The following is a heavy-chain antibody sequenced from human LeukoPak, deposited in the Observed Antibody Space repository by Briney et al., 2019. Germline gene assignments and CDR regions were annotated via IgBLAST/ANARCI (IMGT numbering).Heavy chain of an antibody. CDR2: ITPNADRT. J-gene: IGHJ1*01. Sequence: PGGSLRLSCAASGLTFGSYGMSWVCQAPGKGLEWVSFITPNADRTSYADSVEGRFTISRDNPRNTLYMQMNSLRDEDTALYYCAIMHGYYDGSGYWVQWGQGTLVTVSS. V-gene: IGHV3-23*01. CDR3: AIMHGYYDGSGYWVQ. D-gene: IGHD3-22*01. CDR1: GLTFGSYG.